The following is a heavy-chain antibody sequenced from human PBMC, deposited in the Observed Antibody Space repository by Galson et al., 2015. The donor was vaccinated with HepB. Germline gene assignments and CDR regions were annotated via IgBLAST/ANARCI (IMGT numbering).Heavy chain of an antibody. Sequence: SLRLSCAASGFTFSSYAMHWVRQAPGKGLEWVAVISYDGSNKYYADSVKGRFTISRDNSKNTLYLQMNSLRAEDTAVYYCARVVSSSTTRSYYYYGMDVWGQGTTVTVSS. CDR2: ISYDGSNK. V-gene: IGHV3-30-3*01. CDR3: ARVVSSSTTRSYYYYGMDV. CDR1: GFTFSSYA. J-gene: IGHJ6*02. D-gene: IGHD2-2*01.